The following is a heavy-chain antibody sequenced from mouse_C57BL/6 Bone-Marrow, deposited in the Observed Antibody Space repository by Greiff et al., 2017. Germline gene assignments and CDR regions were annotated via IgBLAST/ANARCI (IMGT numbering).Heavy chain of an antibody. V-gene: IGHV6-3*01. CDR2: IRLKSDNYAT. CDR1: GFTFSNYW. Sequence: EVKLVESGGGLVQPGGSMKLSCVASGFTFSNYWMNWVRQSPEKGLEWVAQIRLKSDNYATHYAESVKGRFTISRNDSKSSVYLQMTDLRAENTGIYYGTGRGYGSNYEVDYWGQGTTLTVSS. D-gene: IGHD1-1*01. J-gene: IGHJ2*01. CDR3: TGRGYGSNYEVDY.